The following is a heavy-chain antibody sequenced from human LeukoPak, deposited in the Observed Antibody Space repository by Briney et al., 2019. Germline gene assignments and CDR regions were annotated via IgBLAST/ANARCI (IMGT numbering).Heavy chain of an antibody. CDR2: IKQDGSEK. J-gene: IGHJ6*03. Sequence: GGSLRLSCAASGFTFSIYWMSWVRQAPGKGLEWVANIKQDGSEKYYVDSVKGRFTISRDNSKNSLYLQMNSLRTEDTALYYCAKAHGSGNYYFYYMDIWGKGTTVTVSS. D-gene: IGHD3-10*01. V-gene: IGHV3-7*03. CDR1: GFTFSIYW. CDR3: AKAHGSGNYYFYYMDI.